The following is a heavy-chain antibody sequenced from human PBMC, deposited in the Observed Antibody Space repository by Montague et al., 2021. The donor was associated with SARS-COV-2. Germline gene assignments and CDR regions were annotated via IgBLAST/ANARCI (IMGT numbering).Heavy chain of an antibody. J-gene: IGHJ6*02. CDR1: GGSFSGYY. D-gene: IGHD2-2*01. CDR2: INHRGST. V-gene: IGHV4-34*01. CDR3: ARGRAVPAAMRIFSLGRSYYGMDV. Sequence: SETLSLTCAVYGGSFSGYYWNWIRQPPGKGLEWIGEINHRGSTNYNPSLKSRVTISVDTSKNQFSLKLSSVTAADTAVYYCARGRAVPAAMRIFSLGRSYYGMDVWGQGTTVTVSS.